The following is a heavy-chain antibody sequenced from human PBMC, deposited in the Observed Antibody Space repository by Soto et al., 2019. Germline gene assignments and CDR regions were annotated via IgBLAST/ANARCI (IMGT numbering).Heavy chain of an antibody. CDR2: IYPGDSET. CDR3: ARVRGCSDGTCYPFDY. V-gene: IGHV5-51*03. D-gene: IGHD2-15*01. J-gene: IGHJ4*02. Sequence: EVQLVQSGAEVTKPGESLRISCKGSVYTFSSYWIAWVRQMPGKGLEWVGIIYPGDSETRITPSFQGQVSISADKSINTAYLQWSSLWASDTAMYYCARVRGCSDGTCYPFDYWGQGTLVTVSS. CDR1: VYTFSSYW.